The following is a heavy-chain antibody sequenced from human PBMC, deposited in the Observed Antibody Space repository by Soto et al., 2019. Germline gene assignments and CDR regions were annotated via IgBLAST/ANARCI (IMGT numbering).Heavy chain of an antibody. J-gene: IGHJ4*02. Sequence: QLQLQESGPGLVKPSETLSLTCTVSGDSVTISDYYWGLIRQPPGKGLEWIGSIHYSGSTYYNPALNSRVTISEDTSKKQFSLKLTSLTAADAAVYYCAAHDSGAYYAEYWGQGTLVTVSA. CDR1: GDSVTISDYY. D-gene: IGHD3-22*01. CDR2: IHYSGST. CDR3: AAHDSGAYYAEY. V-gene: IGHV4-39*01.